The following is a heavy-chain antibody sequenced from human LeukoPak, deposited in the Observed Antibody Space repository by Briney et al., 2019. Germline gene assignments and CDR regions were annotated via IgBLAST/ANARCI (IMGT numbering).Heavy chain of an antibody. CDR1: GFTFDEYA. CDR2: MSGDGGTT. D-gene: IGHD6-19*01. J-gene: IGHJ4*02. CDR3: AKESAVAGTALDY. Sequence: QLGGSLRLSCAASGFTFDEYAMHWVRQAPGKGLEWASLMSGDGGTTYYADSVKGRFTISRDHSKNSLYLQMNSLRPEDTALYYCAKESAVAGTALDYWGQGTLVTVSS. V-gene: IGHV3-43*02.